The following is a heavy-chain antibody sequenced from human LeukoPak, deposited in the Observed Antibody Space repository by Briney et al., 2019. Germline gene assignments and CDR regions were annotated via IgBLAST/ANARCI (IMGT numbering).Heavy chain of an antibody. CDR2: INEDGSEK. CDR3: ARGVDYYENSGTIDY. V-gene: IGHV3-7*01. J-gene: IGHJ4*02. D-gene: IGHD3-22*01. CDR1: GSTFSSYW. Sequence: GGSLRLSCAASGSTFSSYWMSWVRQAPGKGLEWVANINEDGSEKNYVDSVKGRFTISRDNSKNTLYLQMNSLRAEDTAVYYCARGVDYYENSGTIDYWGQGTLVTVSS.